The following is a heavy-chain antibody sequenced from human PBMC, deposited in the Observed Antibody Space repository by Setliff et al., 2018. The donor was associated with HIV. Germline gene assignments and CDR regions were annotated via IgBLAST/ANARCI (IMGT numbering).Heavy chain of an antibody. V-gene: IGHV3-15*01. J-gene: IGHJ4*02. Sequence: GESLKISCAASGFTFSHAWMSWVRQVPGKGLEWVGRVKSEGDGGATNYAAPVMGRFIISRDDSKSTVYLQMNSLKIEDTALYYCTTKGRDVSTLEAPGWGQGTLVTVSS. CDR3: TTKGRDVSTLEAPG. CDR1: GFTFSHAW. CDR2: VKSEGDGGAT. D-gene: IGHD2-15*01.